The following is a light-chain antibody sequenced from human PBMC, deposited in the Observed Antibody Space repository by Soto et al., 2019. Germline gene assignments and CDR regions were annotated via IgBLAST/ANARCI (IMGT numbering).Light chain of an antibody. J-gene: IGKJ1*01. Sequence: EVVLTQSPDTLSLPPGERATLSCRASQSISSYLAWYQQKPGQAPRLLIYDASSRATGIPARFSGSGSGTDFTLTISSLAPEDVAVYYSQQLTCWRRQWTFCQGTKVDIK. CDR2: DAS. CDR1: QSISSY. V-gene: IGKV3-11*01. CDR3: QQLTCWRRQWT.